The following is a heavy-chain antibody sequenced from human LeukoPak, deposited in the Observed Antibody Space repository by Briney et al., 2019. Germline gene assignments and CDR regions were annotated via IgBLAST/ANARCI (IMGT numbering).Heavy chain of an antibody. CDR3: ASYGNYLY. D-gene: IGHD4-11*01. CDR2: IYYSGST. CDR1: GGSISSYY. J-gene: IGHJ4*02. Sequence: SETLSLTCTVSGGSISSYYWSWIRQPPGKGLEWIGYIYYSGSTNYNPSLKSRVTISVDTSKNQFSLKLSSVTAADTAVYYCASYGNYLYWGQGTLVTVSS. V-gene: IGHV4-59*01.